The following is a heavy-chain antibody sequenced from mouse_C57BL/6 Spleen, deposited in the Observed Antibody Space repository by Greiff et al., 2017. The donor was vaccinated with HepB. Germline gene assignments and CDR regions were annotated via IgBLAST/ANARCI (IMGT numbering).Heavy chain of an antibody. J-gene: IGHJ2*01. CDR2: IYPGSGST. CDR1: GYTFTSYW. Sequence: QVQLQQPGAELVKPGASVKMSCKASGYTFTSYWITWVKQRTGQGLEWIGDIYPGSGSTNYNEKFKSKATLTVDTSSSTAYMQLSSLTSEDSAVYYCARGAGNNGYDGGFDYWGQGTTLTVSS. V-gene: IGHV1-55*01. CDR3: ARGAGNNGYDGGFDY. D-gene: IGHD2-2*01.